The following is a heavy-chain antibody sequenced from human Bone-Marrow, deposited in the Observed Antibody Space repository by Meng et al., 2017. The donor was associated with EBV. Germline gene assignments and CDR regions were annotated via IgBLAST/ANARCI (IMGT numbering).Heavy chain of an antibody. CDR2: LIPMVGAP. Sequence: QVQWLESGAEVKKPGSSVKVSCRPAGGTFRSDAVSWVRQAPGQGLEWMGGLIPMVGAPHYAQKFQGRVTIIADESTSTHSMELNSLRSEDTAMYYCASESGRGFTPDYWGQGTLVTVSS. D-gene: IGHD3-10*01. CDR1: GGTFRSDA. J-gene: IGHJ4*02. CDR3: ASESGRGFTPDY. V-gene: IGHV1-69*01.